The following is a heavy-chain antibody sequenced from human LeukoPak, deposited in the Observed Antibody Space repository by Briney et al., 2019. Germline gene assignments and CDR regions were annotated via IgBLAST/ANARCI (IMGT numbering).Heavy chain of an antibody. J-gene: IGHJ5*02. V-gene: IGHV3-33*01. CDR1: GFTFGSHG. Sequence: PGGSLRLSCAASGFTFGSHGMHWVRQAPGKWLEWVAVIWYDGSNKYYADSVEGRFAISRDNAKNSLYLQMNSLRAEDTAVYYCARVLPYDYINRFDRWGQGTLVTVSS. CDR2: IWYDGSNK. CDR3: ARVLPYDYINRFDR. D-gene: IGHD4-11*01.